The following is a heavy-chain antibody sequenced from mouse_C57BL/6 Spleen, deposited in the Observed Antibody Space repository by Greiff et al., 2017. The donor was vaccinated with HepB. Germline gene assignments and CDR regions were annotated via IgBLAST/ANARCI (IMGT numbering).Heavy chain of an antibody. Sequence: QVTLKVSGPELVKPGASVKISCKASGYAFSSSWMNWVKQRPGKGLEWIGRIYPGDGDTNYNGKFKGKATLTADKSSSTAYMQLSSLTSEDSAVYFCASLLHYYGSSFYYFDYWGQGTTLTVSS. D-gene: IGHD1-1*01. V-gene: IGHV1-82*01. CDR2: IYPGDGDT. CDR1: GYAFSSSW. J-gene: IGHJ2*01. CDR3: ASLLHYYGSSFYYFDY.